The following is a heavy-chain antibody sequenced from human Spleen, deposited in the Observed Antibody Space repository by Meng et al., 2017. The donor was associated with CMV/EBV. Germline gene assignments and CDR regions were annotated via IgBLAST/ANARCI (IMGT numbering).Heavy chain of an antibody. D-gene: IGHD1-26*01. J-gene: IGHJ4*02. Sequence: SCEASGFNFSSYSMNWVRQAPGKGLEWVASISSSSSYIYYADSVKGRFTISRDNAKNSLYLQMNSLRAEDTAVYYCARSSVGVGATNAWGQGTLVTVSS. CDR3: ARSSVGVGATNA. CDR2: ISSSSSYI. CDR1: GFNFSSYS. V-gene: IGHV3-21*01.